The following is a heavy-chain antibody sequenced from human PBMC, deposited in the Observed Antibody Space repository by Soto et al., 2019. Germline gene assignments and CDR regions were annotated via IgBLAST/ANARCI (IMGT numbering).Heavy chain of an antibody. CDR1: GYTFSSYG. CDR3: EREGDVPYSYYGMDI. D-gene: IGHD2-21*02. J-gene: IGHJ6*02. V-gene: IGHV1-18*01. Sequence: QGQLVQSGGEVKKPGASVKVSCKASGYTFSSYGISWVRQAPGQGHEWMGWISGYNGKTNYAQKVQDRVTMTTDTSTSTVYMELRSLRSDDTAVYYCEREGDVPYSYYGMDIWGPGTTVTVSS. CDR2: ISGYNGKT.